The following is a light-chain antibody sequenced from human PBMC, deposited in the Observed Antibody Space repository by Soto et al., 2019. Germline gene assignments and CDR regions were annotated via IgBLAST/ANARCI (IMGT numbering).Light chain of an antibody. V-gene: IGKV3-15*01. CDR3: QQYHNWPIT. J-gene: IGKJ5*01. CDR2: DAS. CDR1: QSVSSN. Sequence: EIVRTQSPPTLSVSPGEIATLSCRASQSVSSNLAWHQQKPGQSPRILMYDASTRATGIPARFSGSGSGTEFTLTISSLQSEDFAVYYCQQYHNWPITFGQGTLLEIK.